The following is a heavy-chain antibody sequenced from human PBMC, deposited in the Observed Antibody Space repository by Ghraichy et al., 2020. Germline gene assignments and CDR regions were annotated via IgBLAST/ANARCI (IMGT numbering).Heavy chain of an antibody. CDR1: GGSFSGYY. V-gene: IGHV4-34*01. J-gene: IGHJ4*02. CDR2: INHSGST. CDR3: ARVRWFGEDH. Sequence: SQTLSLTCAVYGGSFSGYYWSWIRQPPGKGLEWIGEINHSGSTNYNPSLKSRVTISVDTSKNQFSLKLSSVTAADTAVYYCARVRWFGEDHWGQGTLVTVSS. D-gene: IGHD3-10*01.